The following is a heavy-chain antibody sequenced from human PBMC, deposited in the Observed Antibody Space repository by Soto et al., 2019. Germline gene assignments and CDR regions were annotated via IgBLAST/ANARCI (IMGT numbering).Heavy chain of an antibody. V-gene: IGHV1-18*01. J-gene: IGHJ4*02. D-gene: IGHD1-1*01. CDR3: ARGRYGDY. CDR2: ISAHNDNT. CDR1: GYTFTSYG. Sequence: QVHLVQSGAEVKKPGASVKVSCKCSGYTFTSYGITWVRQAPGQGLEWMGWISAHNDNTDYAQKRQGRVTVTRDTSTITAYMELRSLRSDDTAVYYCARGRYGDYWGQGALVTVSS.